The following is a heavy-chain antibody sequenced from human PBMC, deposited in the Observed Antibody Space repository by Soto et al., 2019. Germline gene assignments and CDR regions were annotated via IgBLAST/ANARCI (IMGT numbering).Heavy chain of an antibody. CDR1: GFTFRLHA. V-gene: IGHV3-21*01. J-gene: IGHJ3*02. CDR3: ARDSTVGELRGAAFDI. CDR2: ISSNSGYI. Sequence: EVQLVESGGGLVKPGGSLRLSCAASGFTFRLHAMNWVRQAPGKGLEWVSYISSNSGYIYYADSVKGRFTISRDNAQNSQYLQMNSLRVEVTAVYYCARDSTVGELRGAAFDIWGQWTKVIVSS. D-gene: IGHD1-26*01.